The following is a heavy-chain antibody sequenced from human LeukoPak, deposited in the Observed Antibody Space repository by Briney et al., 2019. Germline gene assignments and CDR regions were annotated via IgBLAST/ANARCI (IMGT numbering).Heavy chain of an antibody. CDR1: GYSISSGYY. Sequence: SETLSLTCGVSGYSISSGYYWGWLRQPPGKGLERIGSIYHSGSTYYNPSLKSRVTISVDTSKNQFSLKLRSVTAADTALYYCARWDSGEWFHDAFDIWGQGTRVTVSS. CDR3: ARWDSGEWFHDAFDI. CDR2: IYHSGST. D-gene: IGHD3-3*01. J-gene: IGHJ3*02. V-gene: IGHV4-38-2*01.